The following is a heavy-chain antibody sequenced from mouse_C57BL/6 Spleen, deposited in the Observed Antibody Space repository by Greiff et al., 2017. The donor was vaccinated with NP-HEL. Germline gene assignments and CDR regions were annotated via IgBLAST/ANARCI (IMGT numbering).Heavy chain of an antibody. CDR3: ARRYDYLYSIDY. V-gene: IGHV1-55*01. Sequence: QVQLQQPGAELVKPGASVKLSCKASGYTFTSYWITWVKQRPGPGLEWIGDISPGSGSTNYNEKFKSKATLPVDTSSSTAYMQRSSLTAEDSSVYYCARRYDYLYSIDYWGQGTSVTVSS. CDR1: GYTFTSYW. J-gene: IGHJ4*01. D-gene: IGHD2-4*01. CDR2: ISPGSGST.